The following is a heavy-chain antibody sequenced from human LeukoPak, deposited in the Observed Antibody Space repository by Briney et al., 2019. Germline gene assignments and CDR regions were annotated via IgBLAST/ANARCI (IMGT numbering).Heavy chain of an antibody. Sequence: GGSLRLSCAASGFTFSSYGMHWVRQAPGKGLEWVAVISYDGSNKYYADSVKGRFTISRDNSKNTLYLQMNSLRAEDTAVYYCAKDPLDYFPYYGMDVWGQGTTVTVSS. CDR2: ISYDGSNK. CDR3: AKDPLDYFPYYGMDV. V-gene: IGHV3-30*18. D-gene: IGHD2/OR15-2a*01. J-gene: IGHJ6*02. CDR1: GFTFSSYG.